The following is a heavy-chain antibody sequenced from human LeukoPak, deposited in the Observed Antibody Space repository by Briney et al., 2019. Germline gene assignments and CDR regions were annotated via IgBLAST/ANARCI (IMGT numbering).Heavy chain of an antibody. D-gene: IGHD5-24*01. CDR3: ARALEDGYNSSFDY. CDR1: GGSISSGSYY. V-gene: IGHV4-61*02. Sequence: SQTLSLTCTVSGGSISSGSYYWNWIRQPAGKGLELIGRFYTSRTTNYNPSLKSRVTISVDTSKNQFSLKLSSVTAADTAVYYCARALEDGYNSSFDYWGQGTLVTVSS. CDR2: FYTSRTT. J-gene: IGHJ4*02.